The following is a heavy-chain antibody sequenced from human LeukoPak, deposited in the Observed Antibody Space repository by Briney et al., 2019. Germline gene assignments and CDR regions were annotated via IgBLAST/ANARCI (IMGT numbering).Heavy chain of an antibody. CDR2: ISYDGSSK. CDR3: AKDREVFAVVAAIDY. V-gene: IGHV3-30*18. D-gene: IGHD2-15*01. Sequence: GGSLRLSCAASGFTFSSYGMHWVRQAPGKGLEWVAVISYDGSSKYYADSVKGRFTISRDNSKNTLYLQMNSLRAEDTAVYYCAKDREVFAVVAAIDYWGQGTLVTVSS. J-gene: IGHJ4*02. CDR1: GFTFSSYG.